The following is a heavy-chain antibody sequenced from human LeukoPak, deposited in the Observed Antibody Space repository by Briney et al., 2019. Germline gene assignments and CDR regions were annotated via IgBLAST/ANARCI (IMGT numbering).Heavy chain of an antibody. Sequence: PGXXLXXXGEINHSGSTNYNPSLNSRVTITVDTCKNQFSLKLSSVTAADTAVYYCARVPRYCSSTSCYYFDYWGQGTLVTVSS. CDR3: ARVPRYCSSTSCYYFDY. D-gene: IGHD2-2*01. V-gene: IGHV4-34*01. J-gene: IGHJ4*02. CDR2: INHSGST.